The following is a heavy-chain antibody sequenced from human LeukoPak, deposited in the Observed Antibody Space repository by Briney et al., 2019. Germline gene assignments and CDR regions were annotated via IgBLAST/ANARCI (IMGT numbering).Heavy chain of an antibody. D-gene: IGHD3-3*01. CDR3: ARGLGIFGVSWFDP. CDR2: INHSGST. J-gene: IGHJ5*02. CDR1: GGSFSGYS. V-gene: IGHV4-34*01. Sequence: PSETLSLXCGVYGGSFSGYSWSWIRQPPGKGLEWIGEINHSGSTNYNPSLKSRVTISIDTSKNQFSLKLSSVTAADTAVYYCARGLGIFGVSWFDPWGQGTLVTVSS.